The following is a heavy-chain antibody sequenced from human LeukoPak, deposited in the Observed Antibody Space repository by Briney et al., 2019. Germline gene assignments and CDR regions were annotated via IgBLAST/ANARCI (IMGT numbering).Heavy chain of an antibody. CDR2: ISASGSAT. CDR3: ATLRSWDYFDY. D-gene: IGHD3-10*01. CDR1: GFIFSNYG. V-gene: IGHV3-23*01. Sequence: PGGSLRLSCAASGFIFSNYGMNWVRQAPGKGLEWVAAISASGSATYYADSVKGRFTISRDNSKNTLYLQMNSLRAEDTAIYYCATLRSWDYFDYWGRGTLVTVSS. J-gene: IGHJ4*02.